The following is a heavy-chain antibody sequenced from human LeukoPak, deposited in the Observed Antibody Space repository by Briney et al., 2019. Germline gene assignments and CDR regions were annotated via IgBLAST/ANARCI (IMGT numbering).Heavy chain of an antibody. V-gene: IGHV3-11*01. CDR3: AKDHYYDSSGYFLGYAFDI. J-gene: IGHJ3*02. Sequence: GGSLRLSCAASGFTFSDYYMSWIRQAPGKGLEWVSYISSSGSTIYYADSVKGRFTISRDNAKNSLYLQMNSLRAEDTAVYYCAKDHYYDSSGYFLGYAFDIWGQGTMATVSS. CDR1: GFTFSDYY. CDR2: ISSSGSTI. D-gene: IGHD3-22*01.